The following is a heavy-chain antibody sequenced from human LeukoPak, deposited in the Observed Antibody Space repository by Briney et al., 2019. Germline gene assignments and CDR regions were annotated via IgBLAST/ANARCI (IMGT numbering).Heavy chain of an antibody. CDR3: ARGRVADTAMVHNWFDP. Sequence: PGGSLRLSCEASGFTFSSYSMNWVRQAPGKGLEWVAVISYDGSNKYYADSVKGRFTISRDNSKNTLYLQMNSLRAEDTAVYYCARGRVADTAMVHNWFDPWGQGTLVTVSS. J-gene: IGHJ5*02. CDR2: ISYDGSNK. V-gene: IGHV3-30*03. CDR1: GFTFSSYS. D-gene: IGHD5-18*01.